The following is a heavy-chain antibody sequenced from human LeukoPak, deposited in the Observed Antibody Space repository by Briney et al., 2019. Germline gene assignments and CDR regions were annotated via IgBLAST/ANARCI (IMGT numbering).Heavy chain of an antibody. CDR1: GYTFSDYY. D-gene: IGHD3-10*01. V-gene: IGHV1-2*02. Sequence: ASVKVSCKASGYTFSDYYMNWVRQAPGQGLEWMGWINPDNGGTNYAQKFQGRVIMTRDTSITTVYMELSGLRSDDTAIYYCARGDYYGSPKTVAAWGQGTLVTVSS. CDR3: ARGDYYGSPKTVAA. CDR2: INPDNGGT. J-gene: IGHJ5*02.